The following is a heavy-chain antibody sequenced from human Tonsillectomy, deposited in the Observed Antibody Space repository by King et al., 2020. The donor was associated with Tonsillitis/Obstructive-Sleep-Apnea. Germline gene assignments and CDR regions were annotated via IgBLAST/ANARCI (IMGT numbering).Heavy chain of an antibody. J-gene: IGHJ5*02. V-gene: IGHV3-9*01. D-gene: IGHD2/OR15-2a*01. CDR2: ISWNSASV. Sequence: DVQLVESGGGLVQPGRSLRLSCAASGFTFDDYAMHWVRQAPGKGLEWVSGISWNSASVRYAGSVKGRFTISRDNAKNSLFLQMNSLRTEDTAFYYCAKGVPPEYEGWFDPWGQGTRVTVSS. CDR3: AKGVPPEYEGWFDP. CDR1: GFTFDDYA.